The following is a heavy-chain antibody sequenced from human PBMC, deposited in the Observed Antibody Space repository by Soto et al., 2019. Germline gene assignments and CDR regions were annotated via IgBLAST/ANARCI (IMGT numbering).Heavy chain of an antibody. CDR3: ARDDHPGDWFDP. Sequence: QVQLVQSGAEEKKPGASVKVSCKASGYTFTSYAMHWVRQAPGQRLEWMGWINAGNGNTKYSQKFQGRVTITRDTSASTAYMELSSLRSEDTAVYYCARDDHPGDWFDPWGQGTLVTVSS. CDR1: GYTFTSYA. CDR2: INAGNGNT. V-gene: IGHV1-3*05. J-gene: IGHJ5*02.